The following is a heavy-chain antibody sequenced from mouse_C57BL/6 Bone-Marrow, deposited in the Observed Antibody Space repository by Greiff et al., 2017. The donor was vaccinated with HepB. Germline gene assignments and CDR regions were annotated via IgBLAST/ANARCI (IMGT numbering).Heavy chain of an antibody. CDR3: ARPPRQLRLWFAY. D-gene: IGHD3-2*02. V-gene: IGHV1-81*01. CDR1: GYTFTSYG. CDR2: IYPRSGNT. J-gene: IGHJ3*01. Sequence: VQLQHSGAELARPGASVKLSCKASGYTFTSYGISWVKQRTGQGLEWIGEIYPRSGNTYYNEKFKGKATLTADKSSSTAYMELRSLTSEDSAVYFCARPPRQLRLWFAYWGQGTRVTVSA.